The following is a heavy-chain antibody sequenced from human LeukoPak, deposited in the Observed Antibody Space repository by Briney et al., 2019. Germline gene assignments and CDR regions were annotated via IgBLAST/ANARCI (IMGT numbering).Heavy chain of an antibody. Sequence: GGSLRLSCAASGFIFSDFDMHWVRHVTGKGLEWVSAIGTTGDTYYPGSVKARFTISRENAKNSLYLQMNSLRAEDTAVYYCARATISVAYAFDIWGQGTMVTVSS. V-gene: IGHV3-13*04. D-gene: IGHD6-19*01. CDR1: GFIFSDFD. CDR3: ARATISVAYAFDI. J-gene: IGHJ3*02. CDR2: IGTTGDT.